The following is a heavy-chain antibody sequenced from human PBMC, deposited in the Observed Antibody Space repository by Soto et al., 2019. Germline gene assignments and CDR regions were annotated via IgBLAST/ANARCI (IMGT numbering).Heavy chain of an antibody. D-gene: IGHD1-26*01. J-gene: IGHJ4*02. V-gene: IGHV3-7*04. CDR3: GRDLRDWDSGSYSYDY. CDR1: GFTFSSYA. Sequence: GGSLRLSCAASGFTFSSYAMSWVRQAPGKGLEWVANIKQDGGEKNYVDSVKGRFTISRDNAKKSLYLQMNSLRAEDTAVYYCGRDLRDWDSGSYSYDYWGQGT. CDR2: IKQDGGEK.